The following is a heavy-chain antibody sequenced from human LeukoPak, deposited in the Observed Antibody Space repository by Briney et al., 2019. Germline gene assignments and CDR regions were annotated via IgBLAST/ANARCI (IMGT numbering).Heavy chain of an antibody. J-gene: IGHJ4*02. Sequence: GGSLRLSCAASGFTFSTYAMNWVRQAPGKGLEWVSAISGNGVATYYADSVRGRFTISRDNPKNTLYVQMNSLRAEDTAVYYCAKDLRIAVAGYWGCFDSWGQGSLVTVSS. CDR1: GFTFSTYA. D-gene: IGHD6-19*01. V-gene: IGHV3-23*01. CDR3: AKDLRIAVAGYWGCFDS. CDR2: ISGNGVAT.